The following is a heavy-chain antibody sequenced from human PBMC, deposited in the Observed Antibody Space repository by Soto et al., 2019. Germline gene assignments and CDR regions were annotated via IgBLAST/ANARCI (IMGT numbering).Heavy chain of an antibody. Sequence: EVQLVESGGGLVQPGGSLRLSCAASGFTFSRYSMNWVRQAPGKGLEWVSYISSSSSTIYYADSVKCRFTISRDNAKNVLYLQMNSLRAEDTAVYYCARVVPAANDDCWGQVTLVTVSS. CDR3: ARVVPAANDDC. D-gene: IGHD2-2*01. CDR2: ISSSSSTI. V-gene: IGHV3-48*01. CDR1: GFTFSRYS. J-gene: IGHJ4*02.